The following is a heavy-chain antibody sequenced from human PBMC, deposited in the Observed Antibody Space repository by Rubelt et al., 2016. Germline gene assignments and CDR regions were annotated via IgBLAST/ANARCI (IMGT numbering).Heavy chain of an antibody. D-gene: IGHD6-13*01. CDR3: AREEAAAGIYWYFDL. Sequence: VQLVEYGGGVVQPGGALRLSCAASGITFSSYAMHLVRQAPGKGREYVSFISSKGGSQYYENSVKGRLHISRDNYKNTLYLQMGSLRAEDMAVYYCAREEAAAGIYWYFDLWGRGTVVTVSS. V-gene: IGHV3-64*01. J-gene: IGHJ2*01. CDR2: ISSKGGSQ. CDR1: GITFSSYA.